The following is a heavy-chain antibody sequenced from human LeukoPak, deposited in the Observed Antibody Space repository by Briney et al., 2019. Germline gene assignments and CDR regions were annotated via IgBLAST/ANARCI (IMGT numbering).Heavy chain of an antibody. V-gene: IGHV3-11*01. D-gene: IGHD2-2*01. CDR1: GFTFSEYY. J-gene: IGHJ6*02. CDR3: RAFRYCSVSSSSCYGRPLHGMDM. Sequence: GGSLRLSCTASGFTFSEYYMSCLSHAPGKGLECLAYISTTVGTIYYPHSVEGRFTISRDNAKNSLYLQMNSLPAEDTAVYYARAFRYCSVSSSSCYGRPLHGMDMWGPGTTVTVAS. CDR2: ISTTVGTI.